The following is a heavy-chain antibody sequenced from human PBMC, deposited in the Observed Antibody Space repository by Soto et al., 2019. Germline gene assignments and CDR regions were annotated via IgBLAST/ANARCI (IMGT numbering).Heavy chain of an antibody. V-gene: IGHV1-2*02. CDR3: ARASTVAGGSSKSLPNDP. D-gene: IGHD6-19*01. CDR2: LNPNSGGT. Sequence: QVRLVQSGAEVKNPGASVKVSCKASGYTFTDYYMHWVRQAPGQGLEWMGWLNPNSGGTEYAQKLQSRVNMTRDTSITTADKEMRSLTSGDTAVYYCARASTVAGGSSKSLPNDPWGQGTLVTVSS. CDR1: GYTFTDYY. J-gene: IGHJ5*02.